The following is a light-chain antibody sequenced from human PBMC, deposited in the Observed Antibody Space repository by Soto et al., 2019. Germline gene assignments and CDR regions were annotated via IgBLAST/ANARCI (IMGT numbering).Light chain of an antibody. J-gene: IGKJ1*01. Sequence: IQMTQSPSSLSASLGGRVTITCRASQSISSYLNRYQQKPGKAPKLPIYAASRLQSGVPSRFSGSGSGTDFTLTISSLQPEDFATYYCQQSYSTLWTFGQGTIVDIK. CDR3: QQSYSTLWT. CDR1: QSISSY. CDR2: AAS. V-gene: IGKV1-39*01.